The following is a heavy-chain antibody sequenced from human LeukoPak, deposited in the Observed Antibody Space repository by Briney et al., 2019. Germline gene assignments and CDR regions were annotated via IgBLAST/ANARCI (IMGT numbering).Heavy chain of an antibody. D-gene: IGHD4/OR15-4a*01. V-gene: IGHV3-23*01. CDR3: AKNSEQGAPAPLDY. Sequence: PGGSLRLSCAASGFTFSSYAMSWVRQAPGKGLEWVSAISGSGGSTYYADSVKGRFTISRDNSKNTLYLQMNGLGAEDTAVYYCAKNSEQGAPAPLDYWGQGTLVTVSS. CDR1: GFTFSSYA. CDR2: ISGSGGST. J-gene: IGHJ4*02.